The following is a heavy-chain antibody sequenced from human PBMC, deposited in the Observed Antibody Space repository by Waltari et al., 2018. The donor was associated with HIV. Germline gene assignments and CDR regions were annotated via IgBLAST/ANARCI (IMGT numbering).Heavy chain of an antibody. J-gene: IGHJ5*02. V-gene: IGHV4-31*03. CDR2: IYYSGST. CDR1: GDSISSGGYY. Sequence: TVSGDSISSGGYYWNWIRQYPGKGLEWIGYIYYSGSTYYNPSLKSRVTISVDMSKNQFSLKLSSVTAADTAVYYCARDLDRWGQGTLVTVSS. CDR3: ARDLDR.